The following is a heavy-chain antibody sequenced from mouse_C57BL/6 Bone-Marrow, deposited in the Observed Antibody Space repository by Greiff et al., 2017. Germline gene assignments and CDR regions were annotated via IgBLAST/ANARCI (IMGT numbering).Heavy chain of an antibody. Sequence: VQGVESGPGLVAPSQSLSITCTVSGFSLTSYCVDWVRQPPGQGLEWLGVLWGGGSTNYNSALISRLSISKDNSKSQVFLKMNSLQTDDTAMDYCAEHGGYGAGLAYWGQGTLVTVSA. J-gene: IGHJ3*01. V-gene: IGHV2-9*01. D-gene: IGHD2-2*01. CDR2: LWGGGST. CDR1: GFSLTSYC. CDR3: AEHGGYGAGLAY.